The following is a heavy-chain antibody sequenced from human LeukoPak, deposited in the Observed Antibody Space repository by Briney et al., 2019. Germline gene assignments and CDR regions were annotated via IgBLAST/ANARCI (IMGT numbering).Heavy chain of an antibody. D-gene: IGHD3-9*01. Sequence: PGGSLRLSCAASGFTFSSYYMNWVRQAPGKGLEWVANIKQDGSEKYYVDSVKGRFTISRDNAKNSLYLQMNSLRAEDTAVYYCASAIWPYFDYWGQGTLVTVSS. V-gene: IGHV3-7*01. CDR3: ASAIWPYFDY. CDR1: GFTFSSYY. CDR2: IKQDGSEK. J-gene: IGHJ4*02.